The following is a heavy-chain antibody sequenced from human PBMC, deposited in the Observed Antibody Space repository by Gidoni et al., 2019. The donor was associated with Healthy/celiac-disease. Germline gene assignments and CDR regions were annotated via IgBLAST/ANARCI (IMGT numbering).Heavy chain of an antibody. CDR1: GFTFSSSS. Sequence: EVQLVESGVGLVKPGGYLRLYCSASGFTFSSSSMNWVRQAPGKGLEWVSSISSSSSYIYYADSVKGRFTISRDNAKNSLYLQMNSLRAEDTAVYYCASAPSYGSGSYYVGYGMDVWGQGTTVTVSS. CDR2: ISSSSSYI. CDR3: ASAPSYGSGSYYVGYGMDV. J-gene: IGHJ6*02. D-gene: IGHD3-10*01. V-gene: IGHV3-21*01.